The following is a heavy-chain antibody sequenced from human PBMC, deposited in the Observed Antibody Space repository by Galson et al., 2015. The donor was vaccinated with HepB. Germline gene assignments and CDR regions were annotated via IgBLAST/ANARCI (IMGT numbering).Heavy chain of an antibody. D-gene: IGHD5-18*01. V-gene: IGHV3-21*04. CDR3: AKDYTAMIRGSDV. Sequence: SLRLSCAASGFTFSNFNMNWVRQAPGKGLEWVSSISRSSNYIYYADSVKGRFTISRGNAKNSLYLQMNSLRAEDTALYYCAKDYTAMIRGSDVWGQGTTVTVSS. CDR2: ISRSSNYI. CDR1: GFTFSNFN. J-gene: IGHJ6*02.